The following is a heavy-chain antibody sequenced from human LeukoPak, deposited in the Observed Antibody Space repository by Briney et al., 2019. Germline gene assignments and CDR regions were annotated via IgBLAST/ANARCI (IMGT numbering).Heavy chain of an antibody. D-gene: IGHD2-2*01. CDR1: GYTFTSYG. CDR2: ISAYNGNT. J-gene: IGHJ5*02. CDR3: ARDNGDIVVVPAAGNWFDP. Sequence: ASVKVSCKASGYTFTSYGISWVRQAPGQGLEWMGWISAYNGNTNYAQKLRGRVTMTTDTSTSTAYMELRSLRSDDTAVYYCARDNGDIVVVPAAGNWFDPWGQGTLVTVSS. V-gene: IGHV1-18*01.